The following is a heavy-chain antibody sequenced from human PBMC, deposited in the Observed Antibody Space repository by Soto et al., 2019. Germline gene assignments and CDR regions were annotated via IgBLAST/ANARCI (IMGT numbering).Heavy chain of an antibody. J-gene: IGHJ6*02. D-gene: IGHD3-22*01. V-gene: IGHV3-21*01. Sequence: EVQLVESGGGLVKPGGSLRLSCAPSGFTFSSYSRNWVRQAPGKGLEWVSSISCSTSYIYYADSVKGRFTISRDNAKNSLYLQMNSLRAEDTAVYYCARVVDYCDPYYYYGMDVWGQGTTVTVSS. CDR1: GFTFSSYS. CDR3: ARVVDYCDPYYYYGMDV. CDR2: ISCSTSYI.